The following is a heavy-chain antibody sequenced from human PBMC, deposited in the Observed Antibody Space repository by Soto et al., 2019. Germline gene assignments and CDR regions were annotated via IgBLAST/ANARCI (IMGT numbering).Heavy chain of an antibody. CDR1: GFGFNGYD. Sequence: EVQLVESGGGLVQPGGSLRLSCAASGFGFNGYDMHWVRQAPGKNLEWVAAISTAGDTYYLGSVKGRFTISREDAKNSLYLQMNRLRVGDTAVYYCARGVDRCDGMDVWGQGTTVTVSS. V-gene: IGHV3-13*01. CDR2: ISTAGDT. D-gene: IGHD2-8*01. J-gene: IGHJ6*02. CDR3: ARGVDRCDGMDV.